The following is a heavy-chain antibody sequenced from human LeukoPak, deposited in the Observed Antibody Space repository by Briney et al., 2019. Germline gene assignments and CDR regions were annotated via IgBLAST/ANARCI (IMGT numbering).Heavy chain of an antibody. CDR3: AKGNIAARQDIMDV. J-gene: IGHJ6*02. D-gene: IGHD6-6*01. Sequence: PGGSLRLSCAASGFTFSSYAMSWLRQAPGKGLEWVSLISGGGGSTYYADSVKGRFTISRDNSKNTLYLQMNSLRVEDTAVYYCAKGNIAARQDIMDVWGQGTTVTVSS. CDR2: ISGGGGST. V-gene: IGHV3-23*01. CDR1: GFTFSSYA.